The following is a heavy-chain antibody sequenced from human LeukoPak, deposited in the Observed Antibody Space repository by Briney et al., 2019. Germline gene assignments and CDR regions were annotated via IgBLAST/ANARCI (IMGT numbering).Heavy chain of an antibody. V-gene: IGHV4-59*12. Sequence: SETLSLTCTVSGDSISGYYWSWVRQPPGKGLEWIGNVHYSGSTTYHPSLQSRVTISVDTSKNQFSLKLSSVTAADTAVYYCARERPVTHNWFDPWGQRTLVTVSS. CDR3: ARERPVTHNWFDP. D-gene: IGHD4-23*01. J-gene: IGHJ5*02. CDR1: GDSISGYY. CDR2: VHYSGST.